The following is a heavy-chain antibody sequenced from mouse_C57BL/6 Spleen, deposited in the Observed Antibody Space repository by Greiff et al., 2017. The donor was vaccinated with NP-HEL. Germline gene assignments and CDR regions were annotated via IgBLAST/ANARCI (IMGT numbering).Heavy chain of an antibody. Sequence: EVQLQESGPGLVKPSQTVFLTCTVTGISITTGNYRWSWIRQFPGNKLEWIGYIYYSGTITYNPSLTSRTTITRDTPKNPFFLEMNSLTAEDTATYYCARDDGYYVYAMDYWGQGTSVTVSS. CDR1: GISITTGNYR. D-gene: IGHD2-3*01. J-gene: IGHJ4*01. CDR3: ARDDGYYVYAMDY. CDR2: IYYSGTI. V-gene: IGHV3-5*01.